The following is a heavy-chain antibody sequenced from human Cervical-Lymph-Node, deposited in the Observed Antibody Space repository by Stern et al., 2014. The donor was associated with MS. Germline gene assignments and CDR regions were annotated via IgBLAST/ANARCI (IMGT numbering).Heavy chain of an antibody. CDR1: GYTFTKYL. CDR3: ARDMSDFWSDYGHNWFDP. J-gene: IGHJ5*02. D-gene: IGHD3-3*01. Sequence: VQLEESGSELKKPGASVTDSCKASGYTFTKYLIHWVRQAPGQGLEWMGWINSNTWAPMYARDFAGRFVFSLDTSVTTAYLQISRLKTEDTAVYYCARDMSDFWSDYGHNWFDPWGQGTLVTVSS. V-gene: IGHV7-4-1*02. CDR2: INSNTWAP.